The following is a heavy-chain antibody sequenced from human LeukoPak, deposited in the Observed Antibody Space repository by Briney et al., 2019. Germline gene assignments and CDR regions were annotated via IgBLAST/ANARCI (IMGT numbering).Heavy chain of an antibody. CDR3: ATVRWGVAIKYYYYYMDV. V-gene: IGHV1-24*01. CDR1: GYTLTELS. J-gene: IGHJ6*03. Sequence: ASVKVSCKVSGYTLTELSMHWVRQAPGKGLEWMGGFDPEDGETIYAQKFQGRVTMTEDTSTDTAYMELSSLRSEDTAVYYCATVRWGVAIKYYYYYMDVWGKGTTVTVSS. CDR2: FDPEDGET. D-gene: IGHD3-10*01.